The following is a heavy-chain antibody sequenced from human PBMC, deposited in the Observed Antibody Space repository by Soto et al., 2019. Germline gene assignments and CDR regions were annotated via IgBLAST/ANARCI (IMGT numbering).Heavy chain of an antibody. V-gene: IGHV4-28*01. CDR1: GYSISSSNW. D-gene: IGHD1-26*01. J-gene: IGHJ4*02. CDR3: ARRETQGPIDY. CDR2: IYYSGTT. Sequence: QVQLQESGPGLVKPSATLSLTCAVSGYSISSSNWWGWIRQPPGKGLEWIGYIYYSGTTYYNPSLKSRVTMSVDTTKNQFSLKLTSVTAVDTAVYYCARRETQGPIDYWGQGTLVTVSS.